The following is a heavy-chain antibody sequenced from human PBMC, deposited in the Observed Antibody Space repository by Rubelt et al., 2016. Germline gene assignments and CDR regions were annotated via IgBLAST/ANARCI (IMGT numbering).Heavy chain of an antibody. CDR3: ATGSGWLIDY. D-gene: IGHD6-19*01. V-gene: IGHV3-7*05. CDR1: GFTFSSYW. J-gene: IGHJ4*02. Sequence: EVQLVESGGGLVQPGGSLRLSCAASGFTFSSYWMSWVRQAPGKGLEWVANIKQDGSVIYFADSVMGRFTIARDNAMNSAYLKRNSLGAEDTAIYYCATGSGWLIDYWGQGTLVAVSS. CDR2: IKQDGSVI.